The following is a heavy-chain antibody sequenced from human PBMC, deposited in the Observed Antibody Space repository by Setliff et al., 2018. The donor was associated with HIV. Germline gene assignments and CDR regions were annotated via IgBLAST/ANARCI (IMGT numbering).Heavy chain of an antibody. V-gene: IGHV3-23*01. J-gene: IGHJ4*02. D-gene: IGHD5-12*01. CDR3: ARVMIGYSGYEAFDY. CDR1: GSTFSSYA. Sequence: LRLSCAASGSTFSSYAMAWVRQAPGKGLEWVSAISGSGGSTYYADSVKGRFTISRDKSKNTVYLQMYSLRAEDTAVYYCARVMIGYSGYEAFDYWGQGTLVTVSS. CDR2: ISGSGGST.